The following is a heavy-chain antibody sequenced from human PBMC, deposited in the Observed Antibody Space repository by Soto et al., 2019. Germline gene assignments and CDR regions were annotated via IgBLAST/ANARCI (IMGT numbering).Heavy chain of an antibody. J-gene: IGHJ5*02. CDR2: IYYSGST. V-gene: IGHV4-39*01. CDR3: AGPKGTGSAFTPGSNWFDP. Sequence: QLQLQESGPGLVKPSETLSLTCTVSGGSISSSSYYWGWIRQPPGKGLEWIGSIYYSGSTYYNPSLKSRVTISVDTSKNQFSLKLSSVTAADTAVYYCAGPKGTGSAFTPGSNWFDPWGQGTLVTVSS. D-gene: IGHD3-10*01. CDR1: GGSISSSSYY.